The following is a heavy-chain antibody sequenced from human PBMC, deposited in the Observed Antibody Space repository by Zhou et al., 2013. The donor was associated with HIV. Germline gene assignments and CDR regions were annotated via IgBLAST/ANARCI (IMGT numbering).Heavy chain of an antibody. CDR1: GYTFNGYY. D-gene: IGHD2-21*01. Sequence: QVHLVQSGAEVKKPGASVKVSCKASGYTFNGYYMHWVRQAPGQGLEWMGWINPNSGGTNYAQKFQGRVTITRNTSINTAYMELSSLRSEDTGVYYCARHRRYGDNSYAFDIWGQGTMVTVSS. J-gene: IGHJ3*02. CDR2: INPNSGGT. V-gene: IGHV1-2*02. CDR3: ARHRRYGDNSYAFDI.